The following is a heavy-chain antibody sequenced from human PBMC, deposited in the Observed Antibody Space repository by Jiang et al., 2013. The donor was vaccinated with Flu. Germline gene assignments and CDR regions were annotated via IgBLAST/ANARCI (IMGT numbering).Heavy chain of an antibody. CDR3: AREVEEIVVVPAAPDPLYYYYMDV. D-gene: IGHD2-2*01. Sequence: GLVLVSRISGDGRTTSYAGSVKGRFTISRDNVKNTLSLQMNSLRGDDTAVYYCAREVEEIVVVPAAPDPLYYYYMDVWGKGTTVTVSS. J-gene: IGHJ6*03. CDR2: ISGDGRTT. V-gene: IGHV3-74*01.